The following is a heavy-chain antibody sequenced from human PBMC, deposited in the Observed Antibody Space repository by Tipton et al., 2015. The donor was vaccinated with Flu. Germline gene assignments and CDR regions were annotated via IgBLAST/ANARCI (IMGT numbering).Heavy chain of an antibody. J-gene: IGHJ3*01. CDR3: AREPAPIGSPKSDAFDV. CDR1: GFTFSTYA. Sequence: QLMQSGGDVVQPGRSLRLSCAISGFTFSTYAMHWVRQAPGKGLEWVSFISYNGKNIYYADSVKGRFTISRDDSKNTLALQMNSLRTEDTAIYYCAREPAPIGSPKSDAFDVWGQGTKVTVSS. V-gene: IGHV3-30*04. D-gene: IGHD3-10*01. CDR2: ISYNGKNI.